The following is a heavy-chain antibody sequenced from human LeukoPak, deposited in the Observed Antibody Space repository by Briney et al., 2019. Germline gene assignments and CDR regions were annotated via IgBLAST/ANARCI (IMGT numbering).Heavy chain of an antibody. CDR2: ISGSGGNT. V-gene: IGHV3-23*01. D-gene: IGHD3-16*01. CDR1: GFTFSNYG. Sequence: SGGSLRLSCAASGFTFSNYGMSWVRQAPGKGLEWVSVISGSGGNTYYADSVKGRLTISRDNTKNTVYLQMNSQRAEDPAVTYCAKEALSMIPDYWGQGTLVTVSS. J-gene: IGHJ4*02. CDR3: AKEALSMIPDY.